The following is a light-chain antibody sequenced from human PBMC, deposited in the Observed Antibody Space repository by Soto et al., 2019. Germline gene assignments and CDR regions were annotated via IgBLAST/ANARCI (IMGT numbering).Light chain of an antibody. V-gene: IGKV3-15*01. CDR2: GAS. CDR1: QSVSSN. CDR3: QQYNNWPSWT. J-gene: IGKJ1*01. Sequence: EIVMTQSPSTLSVSPGERATLSCRASQSVSSNLAWYQQKPGQAPTLLIYGASTTATGIPARFSGSGSGTELNLTISSLQSEDFAVYYCQQYNNWPSWTFGQGTKVEIK.